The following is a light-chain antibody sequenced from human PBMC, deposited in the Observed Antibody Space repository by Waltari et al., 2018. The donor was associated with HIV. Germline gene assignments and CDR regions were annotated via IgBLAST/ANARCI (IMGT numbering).Light chain of an antibody. CDR2: GAS. CDR3: QQYNNWPPEFT. J-gene: IGKJ4*01. V-gene: IGKV3-15*01. Sequence: EIVMTQSPAALSVSPGKRVRLSCRTSQNVGSNLAWYQQKPGQAPRLLIYGASTRATGVPARFSGGGSGTDFTLTISSLQSEDFVLYYCQQYNNWPPEFTFGGGTKVEIK. CDR1: QNVGSN.